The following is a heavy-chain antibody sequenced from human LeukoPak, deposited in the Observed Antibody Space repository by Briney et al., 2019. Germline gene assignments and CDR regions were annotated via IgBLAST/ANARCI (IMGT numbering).Heavy chain of an antibody. CDR2: IYHSGST. CDR1: GGSISSGGYS. Sequence: PSQTLSLTCAVSGGSISSGGYSWRWIRQPPGKGLEWIGYIYHSGSTYYNPSLKSRVTISVDRSKNQFSLKLSSVTAADTAVYYCARAGGYDSGWYFDLWGRGTLVTVSS. D-gene: IGHD5-12*01. CDR3: ARAGGYDSGWYFDL. J-gene: IGHJ2*01. V-gene: IGHV4-30-2*01.